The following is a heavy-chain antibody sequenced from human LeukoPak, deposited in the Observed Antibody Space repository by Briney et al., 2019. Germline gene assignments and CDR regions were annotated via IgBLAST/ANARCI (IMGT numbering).Heavy chain of an antibody. J-gene: IGHJ4*02. D-gene: IGHD6-19*01. CDR3: ARDQGQWLVRYLDY. CDR2: IYHSGST. V-gene: IGHV4-30-2*01. CDR1: GGSISSGGYY. Sequence: SETLSLTCTVSGGSISSGGYYWSWIRQPPGKGLEWIGYIYHSGSTYYNPSLKSRVTISVDKSKNQFSLKLSSVTAADTAVYYCARDQGQWLVRYLDYWGQGTLVTVSS.